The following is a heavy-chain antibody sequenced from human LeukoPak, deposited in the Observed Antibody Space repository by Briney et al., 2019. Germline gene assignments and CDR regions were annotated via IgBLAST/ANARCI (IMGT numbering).Heavy chain of an antibody. CDR3: ARVEFDYYDSSGPRAYYYGMDV. V-gene: IGHV3-11*01. Sequence: GGSLRLSCAASGFTFSDYYMSWIHQAPGKGLEWVSYISSSGSTIYYADSVKGRFTISRDNAKNSLYLQMNSLRAEDTAVYYCARVEFDYYDSSGPRAYYYGMDVWGQGTTVTVSS. J-gene: IGHJ6*02. CDR1: GFTFSDYY. D-gene: IGHD3-22*01. CDR2: ISSSGSTI.